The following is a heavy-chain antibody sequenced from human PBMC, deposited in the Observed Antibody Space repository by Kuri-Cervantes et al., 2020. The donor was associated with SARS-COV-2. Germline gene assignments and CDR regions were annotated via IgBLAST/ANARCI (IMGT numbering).Heavy chain of an antibody. CDR2: IYYSGST. CDR1: GGSISSSSYY. CDR3: ARLGGYRSGYNWFDP. Sequence: ESLKISCTVSGGSISSSSYYWGWIRQPPGKGLEWIGSIYYSGSTNYNPSLKSRVTISVDTSKNQFSLKLSSVTAADTAVYYCARLGGYRSGYNWFDPWGQGTLVTVSS. J-gene: IGHJ5*02. V-gene: IGHV4-39*07. D-gene: IGHD5-18*01.